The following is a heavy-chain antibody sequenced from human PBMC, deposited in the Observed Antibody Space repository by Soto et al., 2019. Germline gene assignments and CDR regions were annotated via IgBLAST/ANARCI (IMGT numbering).Heavy chain of an antibody. J-gene: IGHJ6*02. CDR3: ARDRVVVVVPAALPEEDYYYYGMDV. CDR2: ISSSSSYI. Sequence: PGGSLRLSCAASGFTFSSYSMNWVRQAPGKGLEWVSSISSSSSYIYYADSVKGRFTISRDNAKNSLYLQMNSLRAEDTAVYYCARDRVVVVVPAALPEEDYYYYGMDVWGQGTTVTV. V-gene: IGHV3-21*01. CDR1: GFTFSSYS. D-gene: IGHD2-2*01.